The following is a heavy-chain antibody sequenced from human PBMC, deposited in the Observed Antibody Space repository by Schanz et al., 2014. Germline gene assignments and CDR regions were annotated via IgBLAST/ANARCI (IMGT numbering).Heavy chain of an antibody. Sequence: VQLVESGGGVVQPGRSLRLSCAGSGFSFSGFGMHWVRQAPGKGLEWVSRVNGAGITTTYADSVKGRFTISRDNANNSLFLHMNSLRAEDTAVYYCARGRLSSYDILTGYYTYDYWGQGTLVTVSS. D-gene: IGHD3-9*01. CDR1: GFSFSGFG. CDR2: VNGAGITT. V-gene: IGHV3-74*02. J-gene: IGHJ4*02. CDR3: ARGRLSSYDILTGYYTYDY.